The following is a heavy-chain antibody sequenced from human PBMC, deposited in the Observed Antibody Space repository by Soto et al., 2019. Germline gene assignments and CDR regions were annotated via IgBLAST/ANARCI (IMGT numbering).Heavy chain of an antibody. Sequence: PGWSLRLSCAASGYTLSYYDMHWVRQAPGKGLEWAAGISSDGSNKHYADSVKGRFTISRDNSRNTVYLQMNSLRAVDKAVYYCARPGPDFWSGRDYFDSWGQGTPVTVSS. CDR1: GYTLSYYD. CDR3: ARPGPDFWSGRDYFDS. CDR2: ISSDGSNK. V-gene: IGHV3-30*03. J-gene: IGHJ4*02. D-gene: IGHD3-3*01.